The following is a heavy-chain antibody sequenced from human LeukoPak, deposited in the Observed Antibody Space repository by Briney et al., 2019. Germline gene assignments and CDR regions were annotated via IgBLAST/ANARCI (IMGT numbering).Heavy chain of an antibody. CDR3: ASGGPGSYDSSGYEFDY. Sequence: SETLSLTCTVSGGSISSYYWSWIRQPPGKGLEWIGYIYYSGSTNCNPSLKSRVTISVDTSKNQFSLKLSSVTAADTAVYYCASGGPGSYDSSGYEFDYWGQGTLVTVSS. J-gene: IGHJ4*02. CDR2: IYYSGST. V-gene: IGHV4-59*08. D-gene: IGHD3-22*01. CDR1: GGSISSYY.